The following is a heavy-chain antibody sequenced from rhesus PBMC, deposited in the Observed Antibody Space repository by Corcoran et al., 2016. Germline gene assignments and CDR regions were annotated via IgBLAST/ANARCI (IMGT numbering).Heavy chain of an antibody. V-gene: IGHV4-93*01. D-gene: IGHD3-3*01. Sequence: QVQLQESGPAVVKPSETLSLTCAVSGGSISRSNWWSWIRQSRGKGLEWCGGINGSGGRTEYNPSRKGRVTISKDTSKNQVSRKLSSVTAADTAVYYCARELYWLYDYWGQGVLVTVSS. CDR3: ARELYWLYDY. CDR1: GGSISRSNW. J-gene: IGHJ4*01. CDR2: INGSGGRT.